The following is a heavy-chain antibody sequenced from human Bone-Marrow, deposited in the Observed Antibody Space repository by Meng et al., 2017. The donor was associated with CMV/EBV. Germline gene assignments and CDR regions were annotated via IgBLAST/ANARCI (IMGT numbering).Heavy chain of an antibody. CDR1: GFTVSTNY. V-gene: IGHV3-66*02. Sequence: GGSLRLSCAASGFTVSTNYMTWVRQAPGRGLEWVSVMYGGGGTYYADSVKGRFTISRDNSKNTLYLQMNSLRAEDTAVYYCARDGVGYCSSTSCYRWDFQHWGQGTLVTVSS. CDR2: MYGGGGT. D-gene: IGHD2-2*01. J-gene: IGHJ1*01. CDR3: ARDGVGYCSSTSCYRWDFQH.